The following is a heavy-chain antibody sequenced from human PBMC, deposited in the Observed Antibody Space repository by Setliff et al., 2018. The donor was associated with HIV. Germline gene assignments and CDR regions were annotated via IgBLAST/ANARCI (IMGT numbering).Heavy chain of an antibody. V-gene: IGHV1-2*02. CDR1: GYTFTGYY. D-gene: IGHD3-22*01. CDR2: INPNSGGT. Sequence: ASVKVSCKASGYTFTGYYMHWVRQAPGRGLEWMGWINPNSGGTTYAQKFQGRVTMTRDTSISTAYMEVSRLRSDDTAVYYCARGMDYYDTSGYFQYYFDYWGQGTLVTVSS. J-gene: IGHJ4*02. CDR3: ARGMDYYDTSGYFQYYFDY.